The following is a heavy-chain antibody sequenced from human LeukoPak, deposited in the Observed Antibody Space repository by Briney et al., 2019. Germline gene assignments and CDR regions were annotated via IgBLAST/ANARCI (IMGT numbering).Heavy chain of an antibody. J-gene: IGHJ5*02. Sequence: PSETLSLTCTVSGGSISSYYWSWIRQPPGKGLEWIGIIYHSGSTYYTPSLKSRVTISVDTSKNQFSLKLSSVTAADTAVYYCVRAYMSSWYFNWFDPWGQGTLVTVSS. CDR1: GGSISSYY. CDR3: VRAYMSSWYFNWFDP. D-gene: IGHD6-13*01. V-gene: IGHV4-59*08. CDR2: IYHSGST.